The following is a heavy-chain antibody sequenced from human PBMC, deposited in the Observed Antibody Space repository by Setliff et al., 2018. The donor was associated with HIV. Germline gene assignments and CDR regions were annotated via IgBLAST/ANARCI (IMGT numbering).Heavy chain of an antibody. Sequence: SETLSLTCAVYGGSFSDYYWTWIRQSPGKGLEWIGEINHSGDTNYNPSLKSRVTISVDTSKNHFSLKLSSLTAADTAVYYCARGRAYYNRRPFDYWGQGTLVTVSS. CDR2: INHSGDT. V-gene: IGHV4-34*01. D-gene: IGHD3-22*01. CDR3: ARGRAYYNRRPFDY. CDR1: GGSFSDYY. J-gene: IGHJ4*02.